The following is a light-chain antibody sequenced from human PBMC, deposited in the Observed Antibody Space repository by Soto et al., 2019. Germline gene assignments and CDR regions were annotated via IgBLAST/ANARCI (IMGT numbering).Light chain of an antibody. CDR3: HQYDSSPLT. CDR2: DAS. V-gene: IGKV3-20*01. CDR1: QSVSSSY. J-gene: IGKJ4*01. Sequence: EIVLTQSPGTLSLSPGERATLSCRASQSVSSSYLAWYQQKPGQAPRLLIYDASSRATGIPDRISGSGSGTDFTLTISRLEPEDCAVYYCHQYDSSPLTFGGGTNDEIK.